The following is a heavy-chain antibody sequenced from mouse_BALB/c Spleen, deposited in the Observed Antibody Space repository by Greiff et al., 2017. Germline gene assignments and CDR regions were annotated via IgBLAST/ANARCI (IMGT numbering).Heavy chain of an antibody. CDR1: GFTFSSYA. D-gene: IGHD1-1*01. Sequence: EVQGVESGGGLVKPGGSLKLSCAASGFTFSSYAMSWVRQTPEKRLEWVATISSGGSYTYYPDSVKGRFTISRDNAKNTLYLQMSSLRSEDTAMYYCARPPYGSRGAYWGQGTLVTVSA. CDR3: ARPPYGSRGAY. J-gene: IGHJ3*01. CDR2: ISSGGSYT. V-gene: IGHV5-9-3*01.